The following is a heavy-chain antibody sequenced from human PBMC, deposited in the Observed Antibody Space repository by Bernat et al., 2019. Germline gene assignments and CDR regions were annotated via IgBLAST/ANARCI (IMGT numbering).Heavy chain of an antibody. CDR1: GFTFSSYA. D-gene: IGHD4-17*01. CDR3: ARRYGAYQKYYYYYMDV. CDR2: ISYDGSNK. J-gene: IGHJ6*03. V-gene: IGHV3-30-3*01. Sequence: QVQLVESGGGVVQPGRSLRLSCAASGFTFSSYAMHWVRQAPGKGLEWVAVISYDGSNKYYADSVKGRFTISRDNSKNTLYLQMNSLRAEDTAVYYCARRYGAYQKYYYYYMDVWGKGTTVTVSS.